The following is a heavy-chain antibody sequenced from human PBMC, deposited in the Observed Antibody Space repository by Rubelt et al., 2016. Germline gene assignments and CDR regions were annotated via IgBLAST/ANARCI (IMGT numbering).Heavy chain of an antibody. Sequence: VQLVESGGGVVQPGGSLRLSCAASGFTFSDFWMSWIRQAPGRGLEWVANLTEDGSVKNYVDSVKGRFTISRDNAKNSRYLQWTSLGAEDTAVYYCARGGYCGSTSCYFGMDVWGQGTTVTVAS. CDR2: LTEDGSVK. J-gene: IGHJ6*02. V-gene: IGHV3-7*01. D-gene: IGHD2-2*01. CDR1: GFTFSDFW. CDR3: ARGGYCGSTSCYFGMDV.